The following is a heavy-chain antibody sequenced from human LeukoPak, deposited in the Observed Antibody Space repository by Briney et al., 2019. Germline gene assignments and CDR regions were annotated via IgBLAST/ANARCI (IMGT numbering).Heavy chain of an antibody. CDR1: GYTFTSYG. V-gene: IGHV1-18*01. J-gene: IGHJ4*02. Sequence: ASVKVSCKASGYTFTSYGISWVRQAPGQGLEWMGWISAYNGNTNYAQKLQGRVTMTTDTSTSTAYVELRSLRSDDTAVYYCAREPDSGSLDYWGQGTLVTVSS. D-gene: IGHD1-26*01. CDR2: ISAYNGNT. CDR3: AREPDSGSLDY.